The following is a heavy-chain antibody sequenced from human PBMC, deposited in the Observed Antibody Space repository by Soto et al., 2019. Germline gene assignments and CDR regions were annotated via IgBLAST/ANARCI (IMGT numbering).Heavy chain of an antibody. Sequence: GGSLRLSCAASGFTFSSYGMRWVRQAPGKGLERLAVISYDGSNKYYADSVKSRFTISRDNSKNTLYLQMNSLRAEDTAVYYCASGLCGNWFDPWGQGTLVTVSS. CDR3: ASGLCGNWFDP. J-gene: IGHJ5*02. CDR1: GFTFSSYG. V-gene: IGHV3-30*03. CDR2: ISYDGSNK.